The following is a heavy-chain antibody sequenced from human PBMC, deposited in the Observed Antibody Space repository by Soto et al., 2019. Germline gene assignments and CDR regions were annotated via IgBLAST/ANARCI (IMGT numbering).Heavy chain of an antibody. CDR3: ARMGGYYQAFDS. D-gene: IGHD3-22*01. CDR1: GAYMRNDYYY. Sequence: SETLSLTCTVSGAYMRNDYYYWSWVRQNPGKDLEWIGHMHHSGRTHYNPSLKSRVAISVDTSKNQFSLYLNSVTAADTAVYYCARMGGYYQAFDSWGQGTLVNVSS. J-gene: IGHJ4*02. V-gene: IGHV4-31*03. CDR2: MHHSGRT.